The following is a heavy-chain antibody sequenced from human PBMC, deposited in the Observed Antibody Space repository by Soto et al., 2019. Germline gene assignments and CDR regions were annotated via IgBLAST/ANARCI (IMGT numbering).Heavy chain of an antibody. Sequence: ASVKVSCKASGYTFTGYYMHWVRQAPGQGLEWMGWINPNSGGTNYAQKFQGWVTMTRDTSISTAYMELSRLRSDDTAVYYCATLGSYDFWSGYSPGMDVWGQGTTVTVSS. CDR1: GYTFTGYY. D-gene: IGHD3-3*01. V-gene: IGHV1-2*04. CDR3: ATLGSYDFWSGYSPGMDV. CDR2: INPNSGGT. J-gene: IGHJ6*02.